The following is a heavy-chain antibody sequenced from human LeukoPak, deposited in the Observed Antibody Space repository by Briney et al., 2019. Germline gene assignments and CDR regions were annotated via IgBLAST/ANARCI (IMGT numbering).Heavy chain of an antibody. V-gene: IGHV3-23*01. D-gene: IGHD3-22*01. CDR3: AKDGRESYYYDSSGYDDAFDI. J-gene: IGHJ3*02. CDR1: GFTFSSYA. Sequence: GGSLRLSCAASGFTFSSYAMSWVRQAPGKGLEWVSAISGSGGSTYYADSVKGRFTISRDNSKKTLYLQMNSLRAEDTAVYYCAKDGRESYYYDSSGYDDAFDIWGQGTMVTVSS. CDR2: ISGSGGST.